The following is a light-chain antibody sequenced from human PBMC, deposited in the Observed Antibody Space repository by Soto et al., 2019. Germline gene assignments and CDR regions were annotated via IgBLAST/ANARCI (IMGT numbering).Light chain of an antibody. J-gene: IGLJ1*01. CDR1: TSDVGGYNY. Sequence: QSALTQPASVSGSPGQSITISCTGTTSDVGGYNYVSWYQQHPVKVPKLLIHEVSNRPSGVSNRFSGSQSGNTASLTISGLQAEDEADYYCSSYTTSNTIVFGTGTKVTVL. V-gene: IGLV2-14*01. CDR2: EVS. CDR3: SSYTTSNTIV.